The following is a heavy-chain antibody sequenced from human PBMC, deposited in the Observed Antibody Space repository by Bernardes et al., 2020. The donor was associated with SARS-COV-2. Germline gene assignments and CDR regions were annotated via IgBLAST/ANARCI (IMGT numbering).Heavy chain of an antibody. V-gene: IGHV3-23*01. J-gene: IGHJ6*02. CDR3: ARCVVGYYAMDV. Sequence: GGSLRLSRAASGFSFSVFAMTWVRQAPGKGLEWVSGISGSGGSTYYADSVKGRFTISRDNSKNTLFLQMNSLRAEDTAVYYCARCVVGYYAMDVWGQGTTVTVSS. CDR1: GFSFSVFA. CDR2: ISGSGGST. D-gene: IGHD2-21*01.